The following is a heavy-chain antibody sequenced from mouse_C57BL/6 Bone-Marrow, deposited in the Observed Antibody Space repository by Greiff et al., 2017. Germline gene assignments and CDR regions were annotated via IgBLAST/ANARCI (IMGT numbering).Heavy chain of an antibody. D-gene: IGHD2-5*01. CDR1: GYTFTSYW. CDR3: ARWGPYSNYVFAY. J-gene: IGHJ3*01. Sequence: QVQLQQPGAELVKPGASVKLSCKASGYTFTSYWMQWVKQRPGQGLEWIGEIDPSDSLPNYTQKFKGKATLTVDTSSRTAYMQLSSLTSEDSSVYYCARWGPYSNYVFAYWGQGTLVTVSA. V-gene: IGHV1-50*01. CDR2: IDPSDSLP.